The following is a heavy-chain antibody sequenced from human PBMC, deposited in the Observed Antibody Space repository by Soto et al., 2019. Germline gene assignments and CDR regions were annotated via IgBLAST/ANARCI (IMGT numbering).Heavy chain of an antibody. D-gene: IGHD2-21*02. Sequence: EVQMLESGGYLVQPGGSLRVSCAAACTFSHYTMACVRQDPGRGLEWGSGISGSDGVAYYADYVKGRFTISTGKSMNRVRLLMNSLRAEETAVYYCANWGLRGSIDGGRGYFHHWDQGTLVTVSS. CDR3: ANWGLRGSIDGGRGYFHH. V-gene: IGHV3-23*01. J-gene: IGHJ4*02. CDR2: ISGSDGVA. CDR1: ACTFSHYT.